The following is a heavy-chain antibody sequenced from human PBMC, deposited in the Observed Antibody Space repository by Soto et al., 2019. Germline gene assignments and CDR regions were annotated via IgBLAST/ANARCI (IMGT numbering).Heavy chain of an antibody. V-gene: IGHV3-23*01. CDR3: AKHRLDDFWSGYYTVNWYFDL. CDR1: GFTFSSYA. Sequence: GGSLRLSCAASGFTFSSYAMSWVRQAPGKGLEWVSAIGGSGGSTYYADSVKGRFTISRDNSKNTLYLQMNSLRAEDTAVYYCAKHRLDDFWSGYYTVNWYFDLWGRGTLVTVSS. CDR2: IGGSGGST. D-gene: IGHD3-3*01. J-gene: IGHJ2*01.